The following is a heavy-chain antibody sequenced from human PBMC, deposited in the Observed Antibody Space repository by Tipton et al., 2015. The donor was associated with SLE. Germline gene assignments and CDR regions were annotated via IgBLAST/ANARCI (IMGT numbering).Heavy chain of an antibody. CDR1: GFTFSSYW. CDR3: AKDIGYGSGSGFDY. J-gene: IGHJ4*02. V-gene: IGHV3-74*01. CDR2: INTDGRTT. D-gene: IGHD3-10*01. Sequence: SLRLSCAASGFTFSSYWMHWVRQAPGKGLVWVSRINTDGRTTTYADSVKGRFTISRDNAKNSLYLQMNSLRVEDTALYYCAKDIGYGSGSGFDYWGQGTLVTVSS.